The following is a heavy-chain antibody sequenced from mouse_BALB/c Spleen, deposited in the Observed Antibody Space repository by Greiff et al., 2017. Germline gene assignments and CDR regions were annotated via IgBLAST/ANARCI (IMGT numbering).Heavy chain of an antibody. CDR3: ASYYGNYQYYAMDY. CDR1: GYAFSSYW. Sequence: QVQLQQSGAELVRPGSSVKISCKASGYAFSSYWMNWVKQRPGQGLEWIGQIYPGDGDTNYNGKFKGKATLTADKSSSTAYMQLSSLTSEDSAVYFCASYYGNYQYYAMDYWGQGTSVTVSS. CDR2: IYPGDGDT. J-gene: IGHJ4*01. D-gene: IGHD2-10*01. V-gene: IGHV1-80*01.